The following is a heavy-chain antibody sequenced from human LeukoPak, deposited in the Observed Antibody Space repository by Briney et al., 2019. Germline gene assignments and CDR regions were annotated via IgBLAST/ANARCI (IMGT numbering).Heavy chain of an antibody. CDR1: GFTFSSYS. J-gene: IGHJ5*02. CDR2: ISSSSSYI. D-gene: IGHD2-15*01. CDR3: ARDSPRGYCSGGSCYAWFDP. Sequence: GGSLRLSCAASGFTFSSYSMNWVRQVPGKGLEWVSSISSSSSYIYYADSVKGRFTISRDNAKNSLYLQMNSLRAEDTAVYYCARDSPRGYCSGGSCYAWFDPWGQGTLVTVSS. V-gene: IGHV3-21*01.